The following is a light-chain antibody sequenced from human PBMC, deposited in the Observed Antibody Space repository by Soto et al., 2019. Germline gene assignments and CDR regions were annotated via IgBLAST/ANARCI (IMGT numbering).Light chain of an antibody. CDR3: QQRHNWPRT. CDR2: NAS. Sequence: EIVLTQSPATLSLSPGERATLSCRASQSVSKYLAWYQQKPGQAPRLLIYNASNRATGIPVRFSGSGSGTDFTLTISTLEAEDSAVYYCQQRHNWPRTSGQGTRVEI. V-gene: IGKV3-11*01. J-gene: IGKJ1*01. CDR1: QSVSKY.